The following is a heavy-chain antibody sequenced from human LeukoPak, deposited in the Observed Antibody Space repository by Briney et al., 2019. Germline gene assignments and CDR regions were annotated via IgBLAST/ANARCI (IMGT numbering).Heavy chain of an antibody. Sequence: SETLSLTCTVSGGSISSGDYYWSWIRQPPGKGLEWIGYIYYSGSTYYNPSLKSRVTISVDTSKNQFSLKLSSVTAAGTAVYYCARVVDFPTTFDYWGQGTLVTVSS. D-gene: IGHD2-21*01. CDR3: ARVVDFPTTFDY. CDR2: IYYSGST. CDR1: GGSISSGDYY. V-gene: IGHV4-30-4*08. J-gene: IGHJ4*02.